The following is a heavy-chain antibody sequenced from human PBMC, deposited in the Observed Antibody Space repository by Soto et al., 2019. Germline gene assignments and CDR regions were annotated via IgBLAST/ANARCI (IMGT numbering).Heavy chain of an antibody. CDR3: AREGSSSSGGYYYYYGMDV. V-gene: IGHV1-69*01. CDR1: GYTFSSYA. CDR2: IIPIFGTA. J-gene: IGHJ6*02. D-gene: IGHD6-6*01. Sequence: QVQLVQSGAEVKKPGASVKVSCKASGYTFSSYAISWVRQAPGQGLEWMGGIIPIFGTANYAQKFQGRVTITADESTSTAYMELSSLRSEDTAVYYCAREGSSSSGGYYYYYGMDVWGQGTTVTVSS.